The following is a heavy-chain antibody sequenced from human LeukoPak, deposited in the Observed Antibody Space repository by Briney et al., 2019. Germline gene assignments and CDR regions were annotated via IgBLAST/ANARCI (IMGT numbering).Heavy chain of an antibody. V-gene: IGHV4-34*01. CDR1: GGSFSGYY. CDR2: INHSGST. CDR3: ARVSFFRWAATRPSYYYYYMDV. D-gene: IGHD2-15*01. Sequence: SETLSLTCAVYGGSFSGYYWSWIRQPPGKGLEWIGEINHSGSTDYNPSLKSRVTISVDTSKNQFSLKLSSVTAADTAVYYCARVSFFRWAATRPSYYYYYMDVWGKGTTVTISS. J-gene: IGHJ6*03.